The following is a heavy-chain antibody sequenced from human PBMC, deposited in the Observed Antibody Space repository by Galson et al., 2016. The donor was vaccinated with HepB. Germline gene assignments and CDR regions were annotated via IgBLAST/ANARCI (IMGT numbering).Heavy chain of an antibody. CDR2: IYAGGST. CDR1: DFSVTRNY. Sequence: SLRLSCAASDFSVTRNYMNWVRQAPGKGLEWVSVIYAGGSTYYADSVKGRFIVSRDKSKNTVYLQMDSLRRDDTAAYYCARAPVNYDVLTGRDWYFDVWGRGTLVTVSS. CDR3: ARAPVNYDVLTGRDWYFDV. V-gene: IGHV3-53*01. D-gene: IGHD3-9*01. J-gene: IGHJ2*01.